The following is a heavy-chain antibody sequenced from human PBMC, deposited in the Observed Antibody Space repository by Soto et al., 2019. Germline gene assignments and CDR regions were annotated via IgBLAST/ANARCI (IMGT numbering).Heavy chain of an antibody. CDR1: GFMFSDSW. Sequence: EAQLVESGGDLVQAGGSLRLSCAAYGFMFSDSWMNRVRQAPGKGLEWVANIKPDGSETAYVDSVKGRYTISRDNAKKFLYLQMNSLRVDDTAVYYCASGIDPWGQRTLVTVSS. CDR2: IKPDGSET. V-gene: IGHV3-7*05. J-gene: IGHJ5*02. CDR3: ASGIDP.